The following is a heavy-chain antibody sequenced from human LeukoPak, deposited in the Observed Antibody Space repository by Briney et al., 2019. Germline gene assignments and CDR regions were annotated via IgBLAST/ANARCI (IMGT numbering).Heavy chain of an antibody. V-gene: IGHV4-34*01. D-gene: IGHD6-6*01. CDR1: GGSFCAYC. J-gene: IGHJ4*02. Sequence: PSETLSLTCAIYGGSFCAYCWSWVREPPGKGLEGLGDMTYSGDSNFNPSLKSRVTLSVDTFKTQFSLKLTSVTAADTAVYFCATEGYTAGRQVVDSWGQGTLVTVSS. CDR2: MTYSGDS. CDR3: ATEGYTAGRQVVDS.